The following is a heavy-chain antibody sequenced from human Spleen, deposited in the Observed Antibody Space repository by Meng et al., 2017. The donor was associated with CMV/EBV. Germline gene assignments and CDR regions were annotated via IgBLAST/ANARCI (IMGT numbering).Heavy chain of an antibody. CDR2: INPKSGVT. J-gene: IGHJ6*02. CDR3: ARDSLGLIYYYYYGMDV. CDR1: GFIFTDYH. Sequence: ASVKVSCKASGFIFTDYHIHWVRQAPGQGLEWMGWINPKSGVTNFAQQYRGRVTLTRDTSSATVHMELSSLRSDDTAVYYCARDSLGLIYYYYYGMDVWGQGTTVTVSS. V-gene: IGHV1-2*02. D-gene: IGHD3-10*01.